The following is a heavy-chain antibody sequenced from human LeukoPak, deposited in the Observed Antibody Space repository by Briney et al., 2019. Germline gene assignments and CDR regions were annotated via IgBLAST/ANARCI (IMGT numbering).Heavy chain of an antibody. Sequence: GASVKVSCRVSGYTLTELSMHWVRQAPGRGLEWMGGFDPEDGETIYAQKFQGRVTMTEDTSTDTAYMELSSLRSEDTAVYYCATIHYYGSGNWGQGTLVTVSS. CDR1: GYTLTELS. V-gene: IGHV1-24*01. CDR2: FDPEDGET. J-gene: IGHJ4*02. CDR3: ATIHYYGSGN. D-gene: IGHD3-10*01.